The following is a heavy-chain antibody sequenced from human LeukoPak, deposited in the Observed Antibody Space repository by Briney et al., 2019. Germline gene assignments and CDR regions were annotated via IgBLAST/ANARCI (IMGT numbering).Heavy chain of an antibody. J-gene: IGHJ3*02. Sequence: PGGSLRLSCAASGFTFSSYSMHWVRQAPGKGLEWVSSISSRSSYIYYADSVKGRFTISRDNAKNSLYLQMNSLRAEDTAVYYCARDSYYYDSSGYYSLAGAFDIWGQGTMVTVSS. V-gene: IGHV3-21*01. D-gene: IGHD3-22*01. CDR2: ISSRSSYI. CDR1: GFTFSSYS. CDR3: ARDSYYYDSSGYYSLAGAFDI.